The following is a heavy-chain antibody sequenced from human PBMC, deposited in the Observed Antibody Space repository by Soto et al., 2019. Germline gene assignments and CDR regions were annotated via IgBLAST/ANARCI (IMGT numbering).Heavy chain of an antibody. CDR3: ATSLWFGTQVEL. Sequence: QVQLQQWGEGLLKPSETLSLSCAVYGGYFNDNYYTWFRQPPGKGLEWIGEISRSGTTKYIPSLKSSASMSFDTSKTQVSLKVTSVTAADTAVYNCATSLWFGTQVELWGQGALVTFSS. D-gene: IGHD3-10*01. CDR2: ISRSGTT. J-gene: IGHJ4*02. CDR1: GGYFNDNY. V-gene: IGHV4-34*01.